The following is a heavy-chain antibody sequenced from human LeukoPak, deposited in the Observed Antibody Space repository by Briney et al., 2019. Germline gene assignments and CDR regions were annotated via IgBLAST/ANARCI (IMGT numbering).Heavy chain of an antibody. D-gene: IGHD3-22*01. Sequence: GASVKVSCKASGYTFTGYYMHWVRQAPGQGLEWMGRINPNSGGTNYAQKFQGRVTMTRDTSISTAYMELSRLRSDDTAVYYCARGRGAYYYDSSGPRYFDYWGQGTLVTVSS. CDR3: ARGRGAYYYDSSGPRYFDY. J-gene: IGHJ4*02. CDR1: GYTFTGYY. V-gene: IGHV1-2*06. CDR2: INPNSGGT.